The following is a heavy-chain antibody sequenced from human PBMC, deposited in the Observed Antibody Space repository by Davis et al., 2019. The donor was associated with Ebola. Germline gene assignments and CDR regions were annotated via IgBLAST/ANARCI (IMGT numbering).Heavy chain of an antibody. CDR1: GGSISSGGYS. J-gene: IGHJ4*02. CDR2: IYHSGST. CDR3: AREGLRGTLDY. V-gene: IGHV4-30-2*01. Sequence: PSETLSLTCTVSGGSISSGGYSWSWIRQPPGKGLEWIGYIYHSGSTYYNPSLKSRVTISVDRSKDQFSLKLSSVTAADTAVYYCAREGLRGTLDYWGQGTLVTVSS. D-gene: IGHD3-16*01.